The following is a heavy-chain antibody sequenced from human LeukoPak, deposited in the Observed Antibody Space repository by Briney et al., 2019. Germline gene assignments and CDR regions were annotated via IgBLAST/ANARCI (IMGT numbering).Heavy chain of an antibody. Sequence: GGSLRLSCAASGFTFSSYSMNWVRQAPGKGLEWVSSISSSSSYIYYADSVKGRFTISRDNAKNSLYLQMNSLRAEDTAVYYCAKGGRSDIKYGMDVWGQGTTVTVSS. D-gene: IGHD3-3*01. J-gene: IGHJ6*02. CDR1: GFTFSSYS. V-gene: IGHV3-21*04. CDR3: AKGGRSDIKYGMDV. CDR2: ISSSSSYI.